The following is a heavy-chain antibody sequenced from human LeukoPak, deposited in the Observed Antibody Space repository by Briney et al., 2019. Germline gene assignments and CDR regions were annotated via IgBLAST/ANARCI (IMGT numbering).Heavy chain of an antibody. J-gene: IGHJ4*02. CDR1: GFTFSSYA. CDR2: ISGSGGRT. CDR3: AKAMEDGNADRFDY. D-gene: IGHD3-3*01. Sequence: PGGSLRLSCAASGFTFSSYAMSWVRRAPGKGLEWVSIISGSGGRTSHADSVKGRFTISRDNSKNTLYLQVNSLRAEDSAVYYCAKAMEDGNADRFDYWGQGTLVTVSS. V-gene: IGHV3-23*01.